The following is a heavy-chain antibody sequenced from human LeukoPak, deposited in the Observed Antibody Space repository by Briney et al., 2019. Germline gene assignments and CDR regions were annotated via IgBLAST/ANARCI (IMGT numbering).Heavy chain of an antibody. J-gene: IGHJ4*02. CDR2: IDPGGGNT. Sequence: GASVKVSCKASGYTFTDSYVHWVRQARGQVLEWMGLIDPGGGNTNYAQNFQGRVTLTRDTSTSTLYMELRSLRSDDTAVYYCARSPIIVVVPAAPDYWGQGTLVTVSS. V-gene: IGHV1-46*01. D-gene: IGHD2-2*01. CDR1: GYTFTDSY. CDR3: ARSPIIVVVPAAPDY.